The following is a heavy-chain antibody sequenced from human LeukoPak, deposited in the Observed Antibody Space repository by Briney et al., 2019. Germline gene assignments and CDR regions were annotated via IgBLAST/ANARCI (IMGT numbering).Heavy chain of an antibody. CDR2: ISGSGGST. CDR1: GFTFSDYY. Sequence: PGGSLRLSCAASGFTFSDYYMSWIRQAPGKGLEWVSAISGSGGSTYYADSVKGRFTISRDNSKNTLYLQMNSLRAENTAVYYCAKDKLDYGVGSSDYWGQGTLVTVSS. V-gene: IGHV3-23*01. D-gene: IGHD4-17*01. CDR3: AKDKLDYGVGSSDY. J-gene: IGHJ4*02.